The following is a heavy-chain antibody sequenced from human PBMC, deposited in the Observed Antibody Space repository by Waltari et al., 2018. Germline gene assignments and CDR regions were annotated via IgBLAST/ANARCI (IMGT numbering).Heavy chain of an antibody. Sequence: EVQLVQSGAEVKKPGESLKISCKGSGTGFTSYRIGRVRQMPGKGLEWMGIIYPGDADTRYSPSFQGQVTISADKSISTAYLQWSSLKASDTAMYYCARQQYSSSWYSGWFDPWGQGTLVTVSS. J-gene: IGHJ5*02. CDR3: ARQQYSSSWYSGWFDP. D-gene: IGHD6-13*01. CDR1: GTGFTSYR. CDR2: IYPGDADT. V-gene: IGHV5-51*01.